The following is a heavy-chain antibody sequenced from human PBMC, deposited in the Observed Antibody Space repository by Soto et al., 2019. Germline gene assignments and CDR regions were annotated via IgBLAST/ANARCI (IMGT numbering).Heavy chain of an antibody. CDR1: GYTFTSYG. V-gene: IGHV1-18*01. Sequence: QVQLVQSGAEVRKPGASVKVSCKASGYTFTSYGISWVRQAPGQGLEWMGWISAYNGNTNYAQKLQGRVTMTTDTSTSTAYMELRSLRSDDTAVYYCARSYSSGYFPHAEHFDYWGQGTLVTVSS. CDR2: ISAYNGNT. J-gene: IGHJ4*02. CDR3: ARSYSSGYFPHAEHFDY. D-gene: IGHD3-22*01.